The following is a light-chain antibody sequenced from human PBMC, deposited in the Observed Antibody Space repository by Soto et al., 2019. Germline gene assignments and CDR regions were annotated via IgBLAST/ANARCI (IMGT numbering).Light chain of an antibody. J-gene: IGLJ2*01. Sequence: QSALTQPASVSGSPGQSITISCTGTSSDVGGYNYVSWYQHLPGKAPNLMIYEVFNRPSGVSNRFSGSKSGNTASLTISGLQAEDEGDYYCTSYASTTTHVVFGGGTKLTVL. CDR1: SSDVGGYNY. CDR3: TSYASTTTHVV. V-gene: IGLV2-14*01. CDR2: EVF.